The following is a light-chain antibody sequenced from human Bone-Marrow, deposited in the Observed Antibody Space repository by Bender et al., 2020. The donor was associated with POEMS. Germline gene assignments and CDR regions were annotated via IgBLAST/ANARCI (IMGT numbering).Light chain of an antibody. CDR3: STWDDSLGGRV. V-gene: IGLV2-8*01. J-gene: IGLJ3*02. Sequence: QSALTQPPSASGYPGQSVTISCTGTSSDVGGYNYVSWYQQHPGKAPKLMIYDVTNRPSGVSNRFSGSKSGNTASLAISGLQSEDEADYYCSTWDDSLGGRVFGGGTKLTVL. CDR2: DVT. CDR1: SSDVGGYNY.